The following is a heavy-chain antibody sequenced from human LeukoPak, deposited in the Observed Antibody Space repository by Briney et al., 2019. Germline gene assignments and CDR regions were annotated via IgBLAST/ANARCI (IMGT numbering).Heavy chain of an antibody. V-gene: IGHV3-30*04. Sequence: PGRSLRLSCAASGFTFSSYAMHWVRQAPGKGLEWEAVISYDGSNKYYADSVEGRFTISRDSSQNSLYVQVKSLGAEDTAVYYCAREGHQLYYFDYWGQGTLVTVSS. CDR2: ISYDGSNK. CDR1: GFTFSSYA. D-gene: IGHD2-2*01. J-gene: IGHJ4*02. CDR3: AREGHQLYYFDY.